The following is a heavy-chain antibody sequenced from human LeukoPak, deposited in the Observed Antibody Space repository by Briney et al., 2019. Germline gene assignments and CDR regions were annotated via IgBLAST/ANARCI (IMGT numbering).Heavy chain of an antibody. CDR1: GGSFSGYY. D-gene: IGHD3-22*01. J-gene: IGHJ4*02. Sequence: SETLSLTCAVYGGSFSGYYWSWIRQPPGKGLEWIGEINHSGSTNYNPSLKSRVTISVDTSKNQFSLELSSVTAADTAVYYCARGRGDSSGYYYVAYWGQGTLVTVSS. CDR2: INHSGST. V-gene: IGHV4-34*01. CDR3: ARGRGDSSGYYYVAY.